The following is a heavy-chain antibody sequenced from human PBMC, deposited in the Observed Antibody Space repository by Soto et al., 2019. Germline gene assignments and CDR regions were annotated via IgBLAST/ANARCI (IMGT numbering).Heavy chain of an antibody. CDR1: GFTFSSYW. CDR2: INRDASST. J-gene: IGHJ6*02. V-gene: IGHV3-74*01. CDR3: ARDYFNGMDV. Sequence: EVRLVESGGALVQPGGSLRLSCAASGFTFSSYWMHWVRQAPGKGLVWLSRINRDASSTSYADSVKGRFTISRDNAKKTLYLQMNSLRAEDTAVYYCARDYFNGMDVWGQGTTVTVSS.